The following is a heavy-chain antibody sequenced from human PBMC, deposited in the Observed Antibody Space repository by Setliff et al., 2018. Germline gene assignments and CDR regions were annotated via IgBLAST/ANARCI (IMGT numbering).Heavy chain of an antibody. CDR3: ARVHYETSTYSPTLFDH. CDR1: GFTFSNYY. D-gene: IGHD3-22*01. Sequence: NPGGSLRLSCAASGFTFSNYYMTWIRQAPGKGLEWVSYISNDAYTIHYADSMKGRLTISRDNSKNSVFLQMNSLRVEDTAVYYCARVHYETSTYSPTLFDHWGQGALVTVSS. V-gene: IGHV3-11*01. CDR2: ISNDAYTI. J-gene: IGHJ4*02.